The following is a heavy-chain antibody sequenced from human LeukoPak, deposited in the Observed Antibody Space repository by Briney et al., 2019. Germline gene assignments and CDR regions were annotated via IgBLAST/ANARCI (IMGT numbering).Heavy chain of an antibody. CDR3: ARDYCSSTSCYIHDY. Sequence: ASVKVSCKASGYTFTGYYMHWVRQAPGQGLEWMGWINPNSGGTNYAQKFQGRVTMTRDTSISTAYMELSRLRSDDTAVYYCARDYCSSTSCYIHDYWGQGTPVTVSS. V-gene: IGHV1-2*02. D-gene: IGHD2-2*02. CDR1: GYTFTGYY. CDR2: INPNSGGT. J-gene: IGHJ4*02.